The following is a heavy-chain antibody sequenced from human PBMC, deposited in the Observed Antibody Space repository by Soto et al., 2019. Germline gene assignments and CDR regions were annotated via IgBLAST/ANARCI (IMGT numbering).Heavy chain of an antibody. J-gene: IGHJ4*02. CDR3: ASRYCTNDVCFPFDY. Sequence: SVKVSCKASGGTFSSYAISWVRQAPGQGLEWMGGIIPIFGTANYAQKFQGRVTITADESTSTAYMELSSLRSEDTAVYYCASRYCTNDVCFPFDYWGKGTLVTVSS. CDR2: IIPIFGTA. V-gene: IGHV1-69*13. D-gene: IGHD2-8*01. CDR1: GGTFSSYA.